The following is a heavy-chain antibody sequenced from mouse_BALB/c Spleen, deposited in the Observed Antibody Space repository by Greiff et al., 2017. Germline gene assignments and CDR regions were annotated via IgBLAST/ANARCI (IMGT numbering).Heavy chain of an antibody. CDR1: GYAFTSYN. Sequence: VQLQQSGPELVKPGASVKVSCKASGYAFTSYNMYWVKQSHGKSLEWIGYIDPYNGGTSYNQKFKGKATLTVDKSSSTAYMHLNSLTSEDSAVYYCAREANYYGSSRYYCDYWGQGTTLTVSS. D-gene: IGHD1-1*01. V-gene: IGHV1S135*01. CDR2: IDPYNGGT. J-gene: IGHJ2*01. CDR3: AREANYYGSSRYYCDY.